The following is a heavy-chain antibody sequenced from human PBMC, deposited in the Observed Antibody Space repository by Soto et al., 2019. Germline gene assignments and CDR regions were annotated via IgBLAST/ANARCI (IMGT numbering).Heavy chain of an antibody. Sequence: GGSLRLSCAASGFTFSSYAMHWVRQAPGKGLEWVAVISYDGSNKYYADSVKGRFTISRDNSKNTLYLQMNSLRAEDTAVYYCARDQENSFEVVFRPSLTYYGMDVWGQGTTVTVSS. J-gene: IGHJ6*02. CDR2: ISYDGSNK. CDR1: GFTFSSYA. CDR3: ARDQENSFEVVFRPSLTYYGMDV. D-gene: IGHD6-6*01. V-gene: IGHV3-30-3*01.